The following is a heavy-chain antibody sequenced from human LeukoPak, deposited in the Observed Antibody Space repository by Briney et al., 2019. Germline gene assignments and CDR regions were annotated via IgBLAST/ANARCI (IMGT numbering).Heavy chain of an antibody. CDR2: VNPNSGGT. D-gene: IGHD4-23*01. CDR3: ARGFRTTVVTYDY. Sequence: ASVKVSCKASGYTFTGYYMHWVRQAPGQGLEWMGWVNPNSGGTNYAQKFQGRVTMTRDTSISTAYMELSRLRSDDTAVYYCARGFRTTVVTYDYWGQGTLVTVSS. CDR1: GYTFTGYY. J-gene: IGHJ4*02. V-gene: IGHV1-2*02.